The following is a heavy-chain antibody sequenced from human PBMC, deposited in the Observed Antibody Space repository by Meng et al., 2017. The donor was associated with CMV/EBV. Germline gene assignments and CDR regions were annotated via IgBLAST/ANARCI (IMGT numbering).Heavy chain of an antibody. CDR1: GGSFSGYY. CDR3: VRDSQPRYCYYGMDV. Sequence: SETLSLTFAVYGGSFSGYYWSWIRQPPGKGLEWIGEINHSGSTNYNPSLESRVTISVDTSKEQFSLNLSALTAADTAVYYCVRDSQPRYCYYGMDVWGQGTTVTVSS. D-gene: IGHD1-1*01. V-gene: IGHV4-34*01. J-gene: IGHJ6*02. CDR2: INHSGST.